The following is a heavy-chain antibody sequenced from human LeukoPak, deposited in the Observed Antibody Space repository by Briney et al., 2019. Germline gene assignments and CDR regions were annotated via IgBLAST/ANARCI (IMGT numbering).Heavy chain of an antibody. V-gene: IGHV3-48*03. CDR3: ARDIKGQYQDAFDI. D-gene: IGHD2-2*01. J-gene: IGHJ3*02. CDR2: ISSSGSNI. CDR1: GFTFSSYA. Sequence: GGSLGLSCAASGFTFSSYAMNWVRQAPGKGLEWVSYISSSGSNIKYADSVKGRFTISRGNAKNSVYLQMNSLRAEDTAVYYCARDIKGQYQDAFDIWGQGTMVTVSS.